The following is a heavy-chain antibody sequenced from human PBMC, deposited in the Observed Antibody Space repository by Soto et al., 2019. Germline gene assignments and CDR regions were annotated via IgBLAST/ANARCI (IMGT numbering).Heavy chain of an antibody. CDR1: GYTFTSYY. D-gene: IGHD3-9*01. V-gene: IGHV1-46*01. CDR2: INPSGGST. CDR3: ARDRSHYDILTGYYIM. Sequence: ASVKVSCKASGYTFTSYYMHWVRQAPGQGLEWMGIINPSGGSTSYAQKFQGRVTMTTDTSTSTAYMELRSLRSDDTAVYYCARDRSHYDILTGYYIMWGQGTLVTVSS. J-gene: IGHJ4*02.